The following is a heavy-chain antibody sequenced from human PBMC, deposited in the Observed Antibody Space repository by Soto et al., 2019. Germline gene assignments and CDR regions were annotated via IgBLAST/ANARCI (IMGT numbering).Heavy chain of an antibody. D-gene: IGHD5-18*01. CDR3: ARPIEVDTAMAGWFDP. Sequence: SETLSLTCTVSGGSISSSSYYWGWIRQPPGKGLEWIGSIYYSGSTYYNPSLKSRVTISVDTSKNQFSLKLSSVTAADTAVYYCARPIEVDTAMAGWFDPWGQGTLVTVSS. V-gene: IGHV4-39*01. CDR2: IYYSGST. CDR1: GGSISSSSYY. J-gene: IGHJ5*02.